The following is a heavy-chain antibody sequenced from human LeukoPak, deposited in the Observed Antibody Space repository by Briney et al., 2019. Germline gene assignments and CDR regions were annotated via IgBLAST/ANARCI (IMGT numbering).Heavy chain of an antibody. CDR3: VKDGSGSYYTSSFDY. Sequence: STYYADSVKGRFTISRDNSKNTLYLQMSSLRAEDTAVYYCVKDGSGSYYTSSFDYWGEGTLVTVSS. CDR2: ST. D-gene: IGHD3-10*01. J-gene: IGHJ4*02. V-gene: IGHV3-64D*06.